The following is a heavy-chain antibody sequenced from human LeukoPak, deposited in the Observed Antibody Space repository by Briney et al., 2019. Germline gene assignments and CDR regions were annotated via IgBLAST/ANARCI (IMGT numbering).Heavy chain of an antibody. CDR2: IIPIFGTA. CDR3: ARTGFGELPSDWFDP. Sequence: SVKVSCKASGGTFSSYAISWVRQAPGQGLEWMGGIIPIFGTANYAQKFQGRVTITADESTSTAYMELSSLRSEDTAVYYCARTGFGELPSDWFDPWGQGTLVTVSS. D-gene: IGHD3-10*01. V-gene: IGHV1-69*01. CDR1: GGTFSSYA. J-gene: IGHJ5*02.